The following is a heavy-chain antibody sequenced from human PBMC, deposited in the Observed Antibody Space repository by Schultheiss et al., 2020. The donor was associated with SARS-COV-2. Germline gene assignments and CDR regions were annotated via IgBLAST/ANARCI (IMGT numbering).Heavy chain of an antibody. CDR1: GHSLASYW. CDR2: IYPGDSDT. Sequence: GESLKISCKASGHSLASYWIGWVRQMPGKGLEWMGIIYPGDSDTRYSPSFQGQVTISADKSINTAYLQWSSLKASDTAVYHCASRSGVGAIDAFDIWGQGTMVTVSS. D-gene: IGHD1-26*01. J-gene: IGHJ3*02. V-gene: IGHV5-51*01. CDR3: ASRSGVGAIDAFDI.